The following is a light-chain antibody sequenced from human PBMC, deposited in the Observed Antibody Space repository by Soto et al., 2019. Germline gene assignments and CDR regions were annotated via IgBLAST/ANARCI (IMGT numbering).Light chain of an antibody. J-gene: IGLJ1*01. CDR2: DVS. V-gene: IGLV2-14*01. CDR3: SSYTSSSTLLYV. Sequence: QSALTQPASVSGSPGQSITISCTGTSSDVGGYNYVSWYQQHPGNAPKLMIYDVSNRPSGVSNRFSGFKSGNTASLTISGLHADDEADYYCSSYTSSSTLLYVFGTGTKLTVL. CDR1: SSDVGGYNY.